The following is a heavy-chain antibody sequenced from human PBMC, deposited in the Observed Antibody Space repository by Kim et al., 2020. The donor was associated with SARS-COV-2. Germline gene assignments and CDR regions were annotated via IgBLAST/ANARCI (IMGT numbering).Heavy chain of an antibody. CDR2: ISGSGGST. CDR1: GFTFSSYA. Sequence: GGSLRLSCAASGFTFSSYAMSWVRQAPGKGLEWVSAISGSGGSTYYADSVKGRFTISRDNSKNTLYLQMNSLRAEDTAVYYCAVWFGDKGLYYGMDVWGQGTTVTVSS. D-gene: IGHD3-10*01. J-gene: IGHJ6*02. V-gene: IGHV3-23*01. CDR3: AVWFGDKGLYYGMDV.